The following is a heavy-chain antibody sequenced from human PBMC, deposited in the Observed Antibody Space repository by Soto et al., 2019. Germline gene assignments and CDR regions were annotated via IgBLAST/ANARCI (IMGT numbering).Heavy chain of an antibody. CDR2: INAGNGNT. V-gene: IGHV1-3*01. J-gene: IGHJ4*02. CDR3: ARDLALGYDSSPNVLTY. CDR1: GYTFTSYA. Sequence: ASVKVSCKASGYTFTSYAMHWVRQAPGQRLEWMGWINAGNGNTKYSQKFQGRVTITRDTSASTAYMELSSLRAEDTAVYYCARDLALGYDSSPNVLTYWGQGTLVTVSS. D-gene: IGHD3-22*01.